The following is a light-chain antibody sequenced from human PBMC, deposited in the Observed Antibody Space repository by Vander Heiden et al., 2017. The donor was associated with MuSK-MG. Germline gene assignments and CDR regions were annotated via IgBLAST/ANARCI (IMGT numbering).Light chain of an antibody. CDR2: GTS. CDR1: QGISSY. CDR3: QQYDSYPRT. J-gene: IGKJ1*01. Sequence: AIRMTQSPSSFSASTGDRVTITCRASQGISSYLAWYQQKPGKAPKLLIYGTSTLQSGVQSRFSGSGSGTDFTLTISCLQSEDFATYYCQQYDSYPRTFGQGTKVEIK. V-gene: IGKV1-8*01.